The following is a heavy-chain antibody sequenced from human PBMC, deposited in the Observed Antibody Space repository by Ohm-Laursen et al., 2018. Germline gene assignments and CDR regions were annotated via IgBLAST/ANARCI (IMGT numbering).Heavy chain of an antibody. CDR1: GFTLSIYG. D-gene: IGHD3-22*01. CDR3: ARDDDTTGHYSYFQH. V-gene: IGHV3-33*01. Sequence: SSLRLSCAASGFTLSIYGMHWVRQAPGKGLEWVAVTWATTGNTYYADSVKGRFTISRDNSNNMVYLQMNSLRVEDTAVYYCARDDDTTGHYSYFQHWGQGSLVTVSS. CDR2: TWATTGNT. J-gene: IGHJ1*01.